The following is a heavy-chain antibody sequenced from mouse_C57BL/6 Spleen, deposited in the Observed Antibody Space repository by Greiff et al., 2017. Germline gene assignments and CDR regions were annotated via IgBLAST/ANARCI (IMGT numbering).Heavy chain of an antibody. D-gene: IGHD1-1*02. CDR2: IDPSDSYT. Sequence: QVQLQQPGAELVMPGASVKLSCKASGYTFTSYWMHWVKQRPGQGLEWIGEIDPSDSYTNYNQKFKGKSTLTVDKSSSTAYMQLSSLTSEDSAVYYCARGGSYPVWGTGTTGTVSS. J-gene: IGHJ1*03. V-gene: IGHV1-69*01. CDR3: ARGGSYPV. CDR1: GYTFTSYW.